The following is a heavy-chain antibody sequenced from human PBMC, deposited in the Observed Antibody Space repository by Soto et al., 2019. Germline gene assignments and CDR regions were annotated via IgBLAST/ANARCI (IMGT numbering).Heavy chain of an antibody. V-gene: IGHV1-69*19. CDR3: AREVQLHAPAFVY. J-gene: IGHJ4*02. Sequence: QVQLVQSGAEMKKPGSSVKVSCQSSGGTFNTYAMNWVRQAPGQGPEWMGDISPMFGAANYAPKFQGRVTITADESAGTSYMQLSSLTSEDPALYFSAREVQLHAPAFVYGGQGTMVTVSS. D-gene: IGHD1-1*01. CDR2: ISPMFGAA. CDR1: GGTFNTYA.